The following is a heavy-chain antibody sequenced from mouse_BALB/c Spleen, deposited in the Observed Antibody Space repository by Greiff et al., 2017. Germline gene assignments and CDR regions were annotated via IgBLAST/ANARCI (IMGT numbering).Heavy chain of an antibody. CDR1: GFTFSSYT. D-gene: IGHD2-1*01. J-gene: IGHJ2*01. Sequence: EVHLVESGGGLVQPGGSLKLSCAASGFTFSSYTMSWVRQTPEKRLEWVAYISNGGGSTYYPDTVKGRFTISRDNAKNTLYLQMSSLKSEDTAMYYCARQGYGIYFDYWGQGTTLTVSS. CDR2: ISNGGGST. V-gene: IGHV5-12-2*01. CDR3: ARQGYGIYFDY.